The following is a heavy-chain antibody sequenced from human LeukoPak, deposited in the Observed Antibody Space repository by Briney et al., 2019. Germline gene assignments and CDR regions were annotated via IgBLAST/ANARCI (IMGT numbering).Heavy chain of an antibody. CDR1: GGSISTSNYY. V-gene: IGHV4-39*07. CDR3: ASNIQLGNDY. D-gene: IGHD5-18*01. CDR2: IYHSGST. Sequence: PSETLSLTCTVSGGSISTSNYYWGWIRQPPGKGLEWIGSIYHSGSTYYNPSLKSRVTISVDTSKTQFSLKLSSVTAADTAVYYCASNIQLGNDYWGQGTLVTVSS. J-gene: IGHJ4*02.